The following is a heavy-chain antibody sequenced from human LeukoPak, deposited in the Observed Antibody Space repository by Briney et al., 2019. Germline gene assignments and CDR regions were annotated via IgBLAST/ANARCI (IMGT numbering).Heavy chain of an antibody. Sequence: PGGSLRLSCAASGFTFSSYAMSWVRQAPGKGLEWVSAISGSGGSTYYADSVKGRFTISRDNSKTTLYLQMNSLRAEDAAVYYCAKEWQWLVLLNFDYWGQGTLVTVSS. D-gene: IGHD6-19*01. CDR1: GFTFSSYA. CDR2: ISGSGGST. CDR3: AKEWQWLVLLNFDY. V-gene: IGHV3-23*01. J-gene: IGHJ4*02.